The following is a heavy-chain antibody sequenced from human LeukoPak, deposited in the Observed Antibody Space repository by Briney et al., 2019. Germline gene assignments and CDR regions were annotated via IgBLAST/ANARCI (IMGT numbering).Heavy chain of an antibody. CDR3: ATPFDY. V-gene: IGHV3-48*01. J-gene: IGHJ4*02. CDR2: ISGSSSTI. Sequence: GGSLRLSCAASGFTFSSYSMNWVRQAPGKGLEWVSYISGSSSTIYYADSVKGRFTISRGNAKNSLYLQMNSLRAEDTAVYYCATPFDYWGQGTLVTVS. CDR1: GFTFSSYS.